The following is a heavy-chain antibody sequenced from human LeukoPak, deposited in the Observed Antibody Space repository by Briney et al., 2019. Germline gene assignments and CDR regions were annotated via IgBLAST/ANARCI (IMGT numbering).Heavy chain of an antibody. J-gene: IGHJ3*02. CDR3: ARHGYDGFDM. CDR2: ISNTGRYT. Sequence: GGSLRLSCAASGFTFSSHNMNWVRQAPGKGLEWVSFISNTGRYTYYTDSLKGRFTISRDNAKNSMYLQMNSLRAEDTAAYYCARHGYDGFDMWGQGTMVTVSS. V-gene: IGHV3-21*01. CDR1: GFTFSSHN. D-gene: IGHD6-13*01.